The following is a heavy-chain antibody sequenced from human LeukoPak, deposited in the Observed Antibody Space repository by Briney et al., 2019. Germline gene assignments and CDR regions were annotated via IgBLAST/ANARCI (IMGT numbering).Heavy chain of an antibody. CDR3: ARGGFDP. CDR1: GGSFSGYY. V-gene: IGHV4-34*01. Sequence: SETLSLTCAVYGGSFSGYYWSWIRQPPGKGLEWIGEINHGGSTNYNPSLKSRVTISVDTSKNQSSLKLSSVTAADTAVYYCARGGFDPWGQGTLVTVSS. J-gene: IGHJ5*02. CDR2: INHGGST.